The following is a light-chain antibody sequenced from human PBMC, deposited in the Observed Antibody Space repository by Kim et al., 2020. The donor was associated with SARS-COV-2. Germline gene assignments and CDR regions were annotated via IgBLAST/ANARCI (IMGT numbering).Light chain of an antibody. V-gene: IGLV3-1*01. J-gene: IGLJ1*01. CDR2: QDT. Sequence: SYELTQPPSVSVSPGQTASITCAGDKLGDKYACWYQQKPGQSPVLVIYQDTKRPSGIPERCSGSNSGNTATLTISGTQAMDEADYYCQAWDSSTVFGTGTKVTVL. CDR3: QAWDSSTV. CDR1: KLGDKY.